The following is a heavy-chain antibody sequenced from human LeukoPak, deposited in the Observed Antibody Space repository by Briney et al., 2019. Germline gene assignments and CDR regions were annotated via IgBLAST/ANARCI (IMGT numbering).Heavy chain of an antibody. CDR1: GFTFSSYW. CDR2: INSDGTGT. V-gene: IGHV3-74*03. Sequence: GGSLRLSCAASGFTFSSYWVHWVSQAPGKGPVWVSRINSDGTGTMYADSVKGRFTISRDNAKNTLYLQMNSLRAEDTAVYYCANHPAFDIWGQGTMVTVSS. J-gene: IGHJ3*02. CDR3: ANHPAFDI.